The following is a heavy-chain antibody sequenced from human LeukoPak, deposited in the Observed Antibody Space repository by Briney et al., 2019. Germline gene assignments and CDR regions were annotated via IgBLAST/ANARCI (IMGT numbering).Heavy chain of an antibody. V-gene: IGHV6-1*01. CDR3: ARGPPTTVFLNNWFDP. CDR1: GDSGSSNSAA. Sequence: SQTLSLTCAISGDSGSSNSAAWNWIRQSPSRGLDWLGRTYYRSKWYNDYAVSGKGRITINPDTSMNQLSLQLNSVTPEETAVYCCARGPPTTVFLNNWFDPWGQGTLVTVSS. CDR2: TYYRSKWYN. J-gene: IGHJ5*02. D-gene: IGHD4-17*01.